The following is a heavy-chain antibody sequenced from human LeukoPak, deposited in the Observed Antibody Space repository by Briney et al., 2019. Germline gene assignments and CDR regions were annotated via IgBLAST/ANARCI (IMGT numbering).Heavy chain of an antibody. CDR1: RFTFSDYY. V-gene: IGHV3-11*01. CDR2: ISSSGSTI. J-gene: IGHJ3*02. Sequence: GGSLRLSCAASRFTFSDYYMSWIRQAPGKGLEWVSYISSSGSTIYYADSVKGRFTISRDNAKNSLYLQMNSLRAEDTAVYYCAREGLAYCGGDCYSNAFDIWGQGTMVTVSS. D-gene: IGHD2-21*01. CDR3: AREGLAYCGGDCYSNAFDI.